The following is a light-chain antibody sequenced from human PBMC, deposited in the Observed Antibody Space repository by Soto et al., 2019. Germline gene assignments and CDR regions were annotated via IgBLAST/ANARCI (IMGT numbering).Light chain of an antibody. Sequence: QSVLTQPPSVSGAPGQRVTISCTGSSSNIGAGYDVHWYQQLPGTAPKLLIYGNNNRPSGVPDRFSGSKSGTSASLAVTGLHAEYEADYYCQSYATCLSVLYVFGTGTKLTVL. CDR2: GNN. CDR3: QSYATCLSVLYV. J-gene: IGLJ1*01. CDR1: SSNIGAGYD. V-gene: IGLV1-40*01.